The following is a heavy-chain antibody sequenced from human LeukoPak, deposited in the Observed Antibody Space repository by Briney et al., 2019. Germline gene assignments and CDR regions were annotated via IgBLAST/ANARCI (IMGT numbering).Heavy chain of an antibody. J-gene: IGHJ4*02. Sequence: GGSLRLSCAASGFTFSSYGMHWVRQAPGKGLEWVAVIWCDGSNKYYADSVKGRFTISRDNSKNTLYLQMNSLRAEDTAVYYCARDPLIAVAGDKFDYWGQGTLVTVSS. CDR3: ARDPLIAVAGDKFDY. CDR1: GFTFSSYG. D-gene: IGHD6-19*01. CDR2: IWCDGSNK. V-gene: IGHV3-33*01.